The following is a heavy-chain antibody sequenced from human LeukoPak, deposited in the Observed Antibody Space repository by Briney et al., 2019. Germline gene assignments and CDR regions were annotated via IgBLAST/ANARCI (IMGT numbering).Heavy chain of an antibody. V-gene: IGHV4-59*01. J-gene: IGHJ6*02. Sequence: PSETLSLTCTVSGDSISNYYWSWIRQPPGKGLEWIGYIYYSGSTNYNPSLKSRVTISVDTSKNQFSLKLSSVTAADTAVYYCARSPGYCTNGVCYNIYYYYYGMDVWGQGTTVTVSS. CDR2: IYYSGST. D-gene: IGHD2-8*01. CDR1: GDSISNYY. CDR3: ARSPGYCTNGVCYNIYYYYYGMDV.